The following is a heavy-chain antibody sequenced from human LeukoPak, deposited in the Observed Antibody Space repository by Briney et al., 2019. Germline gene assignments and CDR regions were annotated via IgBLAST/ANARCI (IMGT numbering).Heavy chain of an antibody. CDR1: GFTFDDYG. Sequence: GGSLRLSCAASGFTFDDYGMSWVRQAPGKGLEWVSGISWNSGSIGYADSVKGRFTISRDNAKNSLYLQMNSLRAEDMALYYCAKGGGSSWLSYDAFDIWGQGTMVTVSS. D-gene: IGHD6-13*01. V-gene: IGHV3-9*03. CDR2: ISWNSGSI. CDR3: AKGGGSSWLSYDAFDI. J-gene: IGHJ3*02.